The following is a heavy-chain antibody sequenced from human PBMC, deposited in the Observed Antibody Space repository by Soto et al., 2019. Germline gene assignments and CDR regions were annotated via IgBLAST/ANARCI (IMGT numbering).Heavy chain of an antibody. D-gene: IGHD3-9*01. CDR2: ISAYNGNT. Sequence: ASVKISCKASGYTFTSYGISGVRQAPGQGLEWMGWISAYNGNTNYAQKLQGRVTMTTDTSTSTAYMELRSLRSDDTAVYYCARDEVLRYFDWFEYYYYYMDVWGKGTTVTVSS. J-gene: IGHJ6*03. V-gene: IGHV1-18*01. CDR1: GYTFTSYG. CDR3: ARDEVLRYFDWFEYYYYYMDV.